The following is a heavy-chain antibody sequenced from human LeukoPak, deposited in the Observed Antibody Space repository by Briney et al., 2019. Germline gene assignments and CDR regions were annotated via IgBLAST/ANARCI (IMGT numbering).Heavy chain of an antibody. CDR2: IYYSGST. CDR3: ASILMVYFNWFDP. J-gene: IGHJ5*02. V-gene: IGHV4-39*01. CDR1: GGSISSSSYY. D-gene: IGHD2-8*01. Sequence: PSETLSLTCTVSGGSISSSSYYWGWIRQPPGKGLEWIGSIYYSGSTYNNPSLKSRVTISVDTSKNQFSLKLSSVTAADTAVYYCASILMVYFNWFDPWGQGTLVTVSS.